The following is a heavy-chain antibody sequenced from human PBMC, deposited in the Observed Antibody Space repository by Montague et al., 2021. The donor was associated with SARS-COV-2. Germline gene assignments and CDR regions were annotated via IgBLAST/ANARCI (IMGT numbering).Heavy chain of an antibody. D-gene: IGHD3-3*01. J-gene: IGHJ3*01. CDR3: ARGQVTIFAVLIMLPAAGAIDV. Sequence: SETLSLTCAVYGESYNPWGQSFNNYHWGWIRQSQGKGLEWIGDIKRGDTKYNPSLKNRVTISVDKSKNQISLKLTSVTAADTATYYCARGQVTIFAVLIMLPAAGAIDVWGQGTTVTVSS. CDR2: IKRGDT. CDR1: GESYNPWGQSFNNYH. V-gene: IGHV4-34*01.